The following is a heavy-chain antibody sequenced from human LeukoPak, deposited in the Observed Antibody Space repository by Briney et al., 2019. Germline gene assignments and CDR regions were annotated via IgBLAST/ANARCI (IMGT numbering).Heavy chain of an antibody. D-gene: IGHD3-10*01. V-gene: IGHV3-30-3*01. Sequence: GGSLRLSCAASGFTFSSYAMHWVRQAPGKGLEWVAVISYDGSNKYYADSVKGRFTISRDNSKNTLYLQMNSLRVEDTAVYYCAREHDDSRGPSDYWGQGTLVTVSS. CDR3: AREHDDSRGPSDY. CDR1: GFTFSSYA. CDR2: ISYDGSNK. J-gene: IGHJ4*02.